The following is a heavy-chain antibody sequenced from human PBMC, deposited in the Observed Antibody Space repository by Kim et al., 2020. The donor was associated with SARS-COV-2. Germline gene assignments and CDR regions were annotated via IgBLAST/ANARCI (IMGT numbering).Heavy chain of an antibody. V-gene: IGHV3-9*01. Sequence: GGSLRLSCAASGFTFDDYAMHWVRQAPGKGLEWVSGISWNSGSIGYADSVKGRFTISRDNAKNSLYLQMNSLRAEDTALYYCAKSQDLWFGEPTPFDYWGQGTLVTVSS. CDR2: ISWNSGSI. J-gene: IGHJ4*02. CDR1: GFTFDDYA. CDR3: AKSQDLWFGEPTPFDY. D-gene: IGHD3-10*01.